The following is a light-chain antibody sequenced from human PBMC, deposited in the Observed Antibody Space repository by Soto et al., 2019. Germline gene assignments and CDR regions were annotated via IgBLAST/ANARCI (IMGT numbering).Light chain of an antibody. CDR1: SSNIGSNT. J-gene: IGLJ2*01. CDR3: AERDNGWHVV. CDR2: SNN. Sequence: QSVLTQPPSASGTPGQRVTISCSGSSSNIGSNTVDWYQQLPGTAPKLLIYSNNQRPSGVPDRFSGSKSGTSASLAISGLQCVVGHDSSGAERDNGWHVVFGG. V-gene: IGLV1-44*01.